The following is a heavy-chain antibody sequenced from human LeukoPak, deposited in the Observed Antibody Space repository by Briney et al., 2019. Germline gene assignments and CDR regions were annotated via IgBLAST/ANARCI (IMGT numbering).Heavy chain of an antibody. CDR1: GFTFSSNS. V-gene: IGHV3-48*02. CDR2: ITASGTAM. J-gene: IGHJ4*02. Sequence: GGSLRLSCAASGFTFSSNSMNWVRQAPGKGLEWVSHITASGTAMFYADSVKGRFTISRDNAKNSLYLQMSSLRDEDTAVYYCASSGSYRFDYWGQGTLVTVSS. CDR3: ASSGSYRFDY. D-gene: IGHD1-26*01.